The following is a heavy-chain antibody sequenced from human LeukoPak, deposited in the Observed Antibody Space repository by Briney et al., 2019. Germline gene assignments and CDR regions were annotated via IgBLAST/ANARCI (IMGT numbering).Heavy chain of an antibody. D-gene: IGHD6-19*01. CDR3: ATEQWLAPQPDS. CDR2: INTEGTVT. J-gene: IGHJ4*02. Sequence: GGSLRLSCAASGFTFSKYWMLWVRQAPGKGLESVSRINTEGTVTNYADSVKSRFTVSRDNAENTMFLQKKTVRDEDTAVYLCATEQWLAPQPDSWGQGTPVTVSS. CDR1: GFTFSKYW. V-gene: IGHV3-74*01.